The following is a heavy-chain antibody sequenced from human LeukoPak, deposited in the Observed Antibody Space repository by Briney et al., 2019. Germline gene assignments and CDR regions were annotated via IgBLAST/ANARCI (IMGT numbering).Heavy chain of an antibody. J-gene: IGHJ5*02. CDR3: ATLAVAGTP. D-gene: IGHD6-19*01. V-gene: IGHV3-23*01. CDR2: ISGSGGST. CDR1: GGSISSGGYY. Sequence: LSLTCTVSGGSISSGGYYWSWIRQAPGKGLEWVSAISGSGGSTYYADSVKGRFTISRDNSKNTLYLQMNSLRAEDTAVYYCATLAVAGTPWGQGTLVTVSS.